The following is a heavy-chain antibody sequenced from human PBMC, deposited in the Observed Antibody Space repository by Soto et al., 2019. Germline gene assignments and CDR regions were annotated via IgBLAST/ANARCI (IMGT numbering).Heavy chain of an antibody. D-gene: IGHD3-10*01. J-gene: IGHJ4*02. V-gene: IGHV1-69*02. Sequence: QVQLVQSGAEVKRPGSSVKVSCKASGDTFNFYSINWVRQAPGLGLEWMGRVNPIVSMSNYAQKFQGRATMHVDKSTSSAYMELSSLRSENMVIYYCASSYGSGYRAFNYWSQRALVTVSS. CDR2: VNPIVSMS. CDR3: ASSYGSGYRAFNY. CDR1: GDTFNFYS.